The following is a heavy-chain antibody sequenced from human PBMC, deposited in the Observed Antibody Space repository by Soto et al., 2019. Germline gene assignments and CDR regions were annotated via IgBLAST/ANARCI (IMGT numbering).Heavy chain of an antibody. D-gene: IGHD2-15*01. CDR2: IYYSGST. CDR1: GGSISSSSYY. Sequence: SETLSLTCTVSGGSISSSSYYWGWIRQPPGKGLEWIGSIYYSGSTYYNPSLKSRVTISVDTSKNQFSLKLSSVTAADTAVYYCARPYCSGGSCYPAFDIWGQGTMVT. V-gene: IGHV4-39*01. CDR3: ARPYCSGGSCYPAFDI. J-gene: IGHJ3*02.